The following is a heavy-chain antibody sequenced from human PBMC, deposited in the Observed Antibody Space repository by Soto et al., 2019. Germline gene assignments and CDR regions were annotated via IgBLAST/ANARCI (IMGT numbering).Heavy chain of an antibody. CDR2: ISAYNGNT. CDR3: ARDSSGYCSSTSCYGGAYYYYYYMDV. D-gene: IGHD2-2*01. Sequence: QVPLVQSGAEVKKPGASVKVSCKASGYTFTSYGISWVRQAPGQGLEWMGWISAYNGNTNYAQKLQGRVTMTTDTSTSTAYMELRSLRSDDTAVYYCARDSSGYCSSTSCYGGAYYYYYYMDVWGKGTTVTVCS. J-gene: IGHJ6*03. CDR1: GYTFTSYG. V-gene: IGHV1-18*01.